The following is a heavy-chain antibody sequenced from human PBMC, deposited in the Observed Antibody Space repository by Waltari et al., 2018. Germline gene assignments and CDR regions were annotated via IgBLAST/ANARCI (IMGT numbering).Heavy chain of an antibody. CDR2: IGWNRCAI. V-gene: IGHV3-9*01. D-gene: IGHD3-10*01. Sequence: EVQLVTSGGGLVQPGRSLRLACVGSGFRFDDYALYWVRQRPGKGLEWVSGIGWNRCAIGEADSVRGRFSTYRDNVRKSLYLQMGRLRPEDTALYYCVKGGWGFGAFYEQHWGQGIQVTVSS. CDR3: VKGGWGFGAFYEQH. J-gene: IGHJ4*02. CDR1: GFRFDDYA.